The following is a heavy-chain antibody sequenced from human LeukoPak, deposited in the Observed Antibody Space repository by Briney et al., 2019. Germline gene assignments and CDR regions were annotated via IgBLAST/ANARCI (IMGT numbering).Heavy chain of an antibody. Sequence: GGSLRLSCAASEFTFSNYAMTWVRQAPGKGLEWVSAMSGGGGISSMSGSGGSTYYADSVKGRFTISRDNAKNSLYLQMNSLRAEDTAVYYCAGRGKWLRSLRFTDYWGQGTLVTVSS. V-gene: IGHV3-23*01. CDR3: AGRGKWLRSLRFTDY. CDR2: MSGGGGISSMSGSGGST. CDR1: EFTFSNYA. D-gene: IGHD5-12*01. J-gene: IGHJ4*02.